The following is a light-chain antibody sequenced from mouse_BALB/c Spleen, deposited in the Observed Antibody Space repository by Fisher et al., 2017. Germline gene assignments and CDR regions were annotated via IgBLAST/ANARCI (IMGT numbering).Light chain of an antibody. CDR1: SSVSS. V-gene: IGKV4-55*01. CDR2: DTS. Sequence: IVLTQSPAIMSASLGERVTMTCTASSSVSSSYLHWYQQKPGSSPRLLIYDTSNLASGVPVRFSGSGSGTSYSLTISRMEAEDAATYYCQQWSSNPLTFGAGTKLELK. J-gene: IGKJ5*01. CDR3: QQWSSNPLT.